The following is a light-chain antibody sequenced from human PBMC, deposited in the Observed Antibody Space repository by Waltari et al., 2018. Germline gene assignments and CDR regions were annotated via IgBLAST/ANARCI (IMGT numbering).Light chain of an antibody. CDR2: KAS. J-gene: IGKJ5*01. Sequence: DIQMTQSPSTLSASVGDRVTITCRASQSISSWLAWYQQKPGKAPKLLIYKASSLESGVPSRVSGSGSGTEFTLTISSLQPDDFATYDCQQYNSYSATFGQGTRLEIK. CDR1: QSISSW. V-gene: IGKV1-5*03. CDR3: QQYNSYSAT.